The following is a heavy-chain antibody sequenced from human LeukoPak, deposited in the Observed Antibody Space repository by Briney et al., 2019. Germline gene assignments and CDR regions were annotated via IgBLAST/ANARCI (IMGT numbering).Heavy chain of an antibody. CDR2: IKQDGSEK. D-gene: IGHD3-22*01. Sequence: GGSLRLSCAASGFTFSSHWMSWVRQAPGKGLEWVANIKQDGSEKYYVDSVKSRFTISRDNAKNSLYLQMNSLRAEDTAVYYCARDRYYYDTNDYYCVFDYWGQGTLVTVSS. V-gene: IGHV3-7*01. J-gene: IGHJ4*02. CDR1: GFTFSSHW. CDR3: ARDRYYYDTNDYYCVFDY.